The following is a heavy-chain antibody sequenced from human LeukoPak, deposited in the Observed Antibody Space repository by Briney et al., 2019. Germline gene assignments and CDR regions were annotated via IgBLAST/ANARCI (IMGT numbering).Heavy chain of an antibody. V-gene: IGHV1-18*01. J-gene: IGHJ5*02. D-gene: IGHD3-10*01. CDR3: ARAYRSGSYYREAAKDWFDP. CDR2: ISAYNGNT. CDR1: GYTFTSYG. Sequence: ASVKVSCKASGYTFTSYGISWVRQAPGQGLEWMGWISAYNGNTNYAQKLQGRVTMTTDTSTSTAYMELRSLRSDDTAVYYCARAYRSGSYYREAAKDWFDPWGQGTLVTVSS.